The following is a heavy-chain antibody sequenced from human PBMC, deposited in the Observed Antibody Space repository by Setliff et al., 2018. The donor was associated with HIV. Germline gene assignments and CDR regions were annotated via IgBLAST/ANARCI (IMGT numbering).Heavy chain of an antibody. CDR2: ITGDNDNT. V-gene: IGHV1-3*01. Sequence: ASVKVSCKASGYTFNNYAMHWVRQAPGQRLEWLGWITGDNDNTKYSEKFKGRVTITRDTSASTVYMELSSLRSEDTAMYYCARDHPGIAYWGQGTMVTVSS. CDR1: GYTFNNYA. CDR3: ARDHPGIAY. J-gene: IGHJ4*02.